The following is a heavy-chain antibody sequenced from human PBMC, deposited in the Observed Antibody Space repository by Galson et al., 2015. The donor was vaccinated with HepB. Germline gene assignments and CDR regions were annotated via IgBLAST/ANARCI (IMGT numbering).Heavy chain of an antibody. J-gene: IGHJ6*03. CDR1: GYSFTSYW. Sequence: QSGAEVKKPGESLKISCKGSGYSFTSYWIGWVRQMPGKGLEWMGIIYPGDSDTRYSPSFQGQVTISADKSISTAYLQWSSLKASDTAMYYCARQGFGYYDSSGYYYYYYYMDVWGKGTTVTVSS. CDR3: ARQGFGYYDSSGYYYYYYYMDV. V-gene: IGHV5-51*01. CDR2: IYPGDSDT. D-gene: IGHD3-22*01.